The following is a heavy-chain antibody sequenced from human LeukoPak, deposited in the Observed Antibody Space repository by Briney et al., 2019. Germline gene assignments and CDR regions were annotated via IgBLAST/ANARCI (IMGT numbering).Heavy chain of an antibody. Sequence: RAGGSLRLSCAASGFTFDDYGMSWVRQAPGKGLEWVSGINWNGGSTGYADSVKGRFTISRDNAKNSLYLQMNSLRAEDTALYYCARGYSLGSSGYYSSGFDYWGQGTLVTVSS. CDR1: GFTFDDYG. CDR2: INWNGGST. J-gene: IGHJ4*02. D-gene: IGHD3-22*01. CDR3: ARGYSLGSSGYYSSGFDY. V-gene: IGHV3-20*04.